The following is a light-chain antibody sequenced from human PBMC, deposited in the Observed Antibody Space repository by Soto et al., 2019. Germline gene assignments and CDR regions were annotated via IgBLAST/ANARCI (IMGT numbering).Light chain of an antibody. CDR1: PSVSNNY. Sequence: EIVLTQSPGTLSLSPVERATLSCRTSPSVSNNYLAWYQQKPGQAPRLLIYDASNRATGIPARFSGSGSGTDFTLTISSLEPEDFAVYYCQQRSNWPPRITVGGGNKVDNK. J-gene: IGKJ4*01. CDR3: QQRSNWPPRIT. CDR2: DAS. V-gene: IGKV3-11*01.